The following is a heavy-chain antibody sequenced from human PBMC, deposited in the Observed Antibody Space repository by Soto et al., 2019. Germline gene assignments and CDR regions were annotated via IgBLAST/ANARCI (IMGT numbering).Heavy chain of an antibody. CDR3: ARGLTANIVAATGYALEI. D-gene: IGHD5-12*01. V-gene: IGHV1-18*01. CDR2: ISAYNGNT. J-gene: IGHJ3*02. CDR1: RYTYTSYG. Sequence: GVPVKPSSKAPRYTYTSYGRWWVRQAPEQGLEWMGWISAYNGNTNYAQKLQGRVTMTTDTSTSTAYMELRSLRSDDTAVYYCARGLTANIVAATGYALEIWGQRTMVTVSS.